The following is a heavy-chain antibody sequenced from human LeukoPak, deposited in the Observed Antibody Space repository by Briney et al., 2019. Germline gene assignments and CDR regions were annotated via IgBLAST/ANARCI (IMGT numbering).Heavy chain of an antibody. CDR1: GYTFTGYY. D-gene: IGHD2-2*01. Sequence: ASVKVSCKASGYTFTGYYMHWVRQAPGQGLEWMGWVNPNSGGTNYAQKFQGRVTMTRDTSISTAYMELSSLRSEDTAVYYCARTRSPAAIRTFDYWGQGTLVTVSS. J-gene: IGHJ4*02. CDR2: VNPNSGGT. V-gene: IGHV1-2*02. CDR3: ARTRSPAAIRTFDY.